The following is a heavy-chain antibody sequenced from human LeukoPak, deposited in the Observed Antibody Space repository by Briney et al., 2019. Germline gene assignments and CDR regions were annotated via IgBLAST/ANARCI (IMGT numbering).Heavy chain of an antibody. CDR2: MNPNRGNT. J-gene: IGHJ4*02. CDR1: GYTFTSYD. V-gene: IGHV1-8*01. CDR3: ARVKRDSSGYYYPDY. Sequence: ASVKVSCKASGYTFTSYDINWVRQATGQGREWMGWMNPNRGNTGYAQKFQGRVTMTRNTSISTAYMDLSSLRSEDTAVYYCARVKRDSSGYYYPDYWGQGTLVTVSS. D-gene: IGHD3-22*01.